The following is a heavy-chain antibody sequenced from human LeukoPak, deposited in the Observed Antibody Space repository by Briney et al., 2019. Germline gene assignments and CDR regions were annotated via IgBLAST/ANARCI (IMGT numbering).Heavy chain of an antibody. Sequence: ASVKVSCKASGGTFSSYTISWVRQAPGQGLEWMGRITPILGIANYAQKFQGRVTITADKSTSTAYMELSSLRSEDTAVYYCARDRTGRDGYNFPGYWGQGTLVTVSS. V-gene: IGHV1-69*04. CDR1: GGTFSSYT. CDR2: ITPILGIA. CDR3: ARDRTGRDGYNFPGY. J-gene: IGHJ4*02. D-gene: IGHD5-24*01.